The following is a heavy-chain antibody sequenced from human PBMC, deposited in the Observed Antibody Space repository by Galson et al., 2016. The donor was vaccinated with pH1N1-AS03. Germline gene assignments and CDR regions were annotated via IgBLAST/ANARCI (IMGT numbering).Heavy chain of an antibody. CDR1: GDSVSRNGVA. Sequence: CAISGDSVSRNGVAWNWIRQPPSRGLEWLGRTYYTSKWYNDYAVFVKSRITINPDTSRNQFSLQLNSVTPEDTAVYYCARGRVSAFDRWGRGTLVTVSS. CDR2: TYYTSKWYN. V-gene: IGHV6-1*01. CDR3: ARGRVSAFDR. J-gene: IGHJ2*01.